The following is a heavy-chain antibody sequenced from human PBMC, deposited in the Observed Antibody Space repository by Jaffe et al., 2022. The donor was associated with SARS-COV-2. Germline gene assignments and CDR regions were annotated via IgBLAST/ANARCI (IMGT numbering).Heavy chain of an antibody. Sequence: EVQLLESGGGLVQPGGSLRLSCAASGFTFSSYAMSWVRQAPGKGLEWVSVISGSGGSTDYVDSVKGRFTMSRDNSKNTLYLQMNSLRAEDTAVYYCAKGDSSGWLRDPFDIWGQGTMVTVSS. CDR2: ISGSGGST. CDR3: AKGDSSGWLRDPFDI. D-gene: IGHD6-19*01. V-gene: IGHV3-23*01. J-gene: IGHJ3*02. CDR1: GFTFSSYA.